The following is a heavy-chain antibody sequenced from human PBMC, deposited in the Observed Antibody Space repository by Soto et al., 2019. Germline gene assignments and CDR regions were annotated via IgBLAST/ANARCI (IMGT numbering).Heavy chain of an antibody. CDR3: TRGAGGWNYYYAIDA. CDR1: GFPFNNYY. D-gene: IGHD6-19*01. J-gene: IGHJ6*02. V-gene: IGHV3-7*03. CDR2: IKENRNEN. Sequence: PGGSLRLSCTASGFPFNNYYMTWVCQASGKGVEWVASIKENRNENYNADSVKGRFTTSRNNAKNSLSHQQNSLRAEDTAVYFCTRGAGGWNYYYAIDAWGPGATVTVSS.